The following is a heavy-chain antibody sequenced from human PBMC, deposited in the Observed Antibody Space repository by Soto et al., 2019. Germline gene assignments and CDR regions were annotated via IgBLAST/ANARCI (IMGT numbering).Heavy chain of an antibody. J-gene: IGHJ4*02. Sequence: ASVKVSCKASGYTFTGYYMHWVRQAPGQGLVWMGWIIPNSGGTKYAQKFQDRVTMTRDTHINTAYMELSRLRSDDTAVYYCAKDLKRPPHWGIAVSGYSPDYWGQGTLVTASS. V-gene: IGHV1-2*02. CDR1: GYTFTGYY. CDR3: AKDLKRPPHWGIAVSGYSPDY. D-gene: IGHD6-19*01. CDR2: IIPNSGGT.